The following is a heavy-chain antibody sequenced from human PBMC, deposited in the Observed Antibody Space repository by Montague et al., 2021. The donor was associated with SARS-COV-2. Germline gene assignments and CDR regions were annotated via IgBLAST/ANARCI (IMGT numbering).Heavy chain of an antibody. Sequence: SETLSLTCTVSGGSISSSSYYWGWIRQPPGKGLEWIGEISHSGSTNYNPSLKSRVTISIDTSKSQFSLKVNSVTAADTAVYYCARHYSATLPAVYWGQGTLVTVSS. D-gene: IGHD2-15*01. CDR3: ARHYSATLPAVY. CDR1: GGSISSSSYY. J-gene: IGHJ4*02. CDR2: ISHSGST. V-gene: IGHV4-39*01.